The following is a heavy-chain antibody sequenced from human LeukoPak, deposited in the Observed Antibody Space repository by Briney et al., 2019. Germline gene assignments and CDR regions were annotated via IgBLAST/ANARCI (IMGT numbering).Heavy chain of an antibody. V-gene: IGHV4-61*02. D-gene: IGHD1-26*01. CDR1: GGSISSGSYY. Sequence: PSQTLSLTCTVSGGSISSGSYYWSWIRQPAGKGLEWIGRIYTSGSTNYNPSLKSRVTISVDTSKNQFSLKLSSVTAADTAVYYCARRAGGSGSYRGYYNWFDPWGQGTLVTVSS. CDR2: IYTSGST. J-gene: IGHJ5*02. CDR3: ARRAGGSGSYRGYYNWFDP.